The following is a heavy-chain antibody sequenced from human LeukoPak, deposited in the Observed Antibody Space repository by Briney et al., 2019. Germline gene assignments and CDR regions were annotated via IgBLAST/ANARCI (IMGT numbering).Heavy chain of an antibody. CDR1: GFTLGSHD. V-gene: IGHV3-13*01. J-gene: IGHJ4*02. CDR2: VSSGFHA. D-gene: IGHD5-18*01. Sequence: PGGSLRLSCTASGFTLGSHDMHWVRQIPGQGLEWVAAVSSGFHAFFSDSVQGRFTVSREDARNSLHLPMNSLRAGDTAVYYCVREARGYHYTCFEYWGQGTLVTVSS. CDR3: VREARGYHYTCFEY.